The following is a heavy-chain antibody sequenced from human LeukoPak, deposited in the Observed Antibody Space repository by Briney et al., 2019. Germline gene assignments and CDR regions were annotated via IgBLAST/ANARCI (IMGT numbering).Heavy chain of an antibody. V-gene: IGHV1-3*01. CDR3: ARQQRGYSDYDF. Sequence: ASVKVSCKASRYTFTSYAMHWVRQAPGQRLEWMGWISAGNGNTKYSQEFQGRVTITRDTSAYTAYMELSSLRSEDTAVYYCARQQRGYSDYDFWGQGTLVTVSS. J-gene: IGHJ4*02. CDR2: ISAGNGNT. D-gene: IGHD5-12*01. CDR1: RYTFTSYA.